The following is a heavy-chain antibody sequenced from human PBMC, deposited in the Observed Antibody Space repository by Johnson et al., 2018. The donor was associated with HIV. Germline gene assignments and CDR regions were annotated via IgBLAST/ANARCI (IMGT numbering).Heavy chain of an antibody. D-gene: IGHD6-13*01. J-gene: IGHJ3*02. Sequence: VQLVESGGGLIQAGGSLRLSCAASGFIVSNNYMSWVRQAPGKGLEWVSGSNWNGGSTGYGDSVKGRFTISRDNAKNSLYLQMNSLRAEDTALYYCARGAYSSSWHASDASDIWGQGTMVTVSS. CDR2: SNWNGGST. CDR3: ARGAYSSSWHASDASDI. V-gene: IGHV3-20*04. CDR1: GFIVSNNY.